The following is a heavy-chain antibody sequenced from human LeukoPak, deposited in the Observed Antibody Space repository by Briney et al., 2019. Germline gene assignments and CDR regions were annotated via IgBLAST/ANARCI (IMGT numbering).Heavy chain of an antibody. Sequence: SETLSLTCAVYGGSFNGYYWSWLRQPPGKGVEWIGEINHSGDTNYNPSFKSPVTISIDTSKYQFSLKLSSVPAADTAVYYGARSFVPYYFDYWGQGTLVTVSS. CDR2: INHSGDT. CDR1: GGSFNGYY. V-gene: IGHV4-34*01. J-gene: IGHJ4*02. D-gene: IGHD6-6*01. CDR3: ARSFVPYYFDY.